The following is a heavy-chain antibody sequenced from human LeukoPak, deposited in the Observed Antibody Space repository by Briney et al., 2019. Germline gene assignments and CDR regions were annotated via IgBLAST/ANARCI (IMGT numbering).Heavy chain of an antibody. CDR2: ISYDGSNK. J-gene: IGHJ4*02. CDR3: AEENSYCGGDCYSFLDY. Sequence: HPGGPLRLSCAASGFTFSSYAMHWVRQAPGKGLEWVAVISYDGSNKYYADSVKGRFTISRDNSKNTLYLQMNSLRGEDTAVYYCAEENSYCGGDCYSFLDYWGQGTLVTVPS. V-gene: IGHV3-30-3*01. D-gene: IGHD2-21*02. CDR1: GFTFSSYA.